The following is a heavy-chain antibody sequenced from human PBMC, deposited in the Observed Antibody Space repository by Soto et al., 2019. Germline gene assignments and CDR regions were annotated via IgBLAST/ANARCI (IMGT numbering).Heavy chain of an antibody. CDR3: ARRGTVTLYGMDV. CDR1: GYTFSNFW. V-gene: IGHV5-51*01. CDR2: IYPGDHET. J-gene: IGHJ6*02. D-gene: IGHD4-17*01. Sequence: GESLKISCQSSGYTFSNFWIGWVRQLPGKGLEWMGIIYPGDHETRYSPSFHGKVTISADKSISTAYLQWSSLKASDTAMYYCARRGTVTLYGMDVWGQGTTVTVSS.